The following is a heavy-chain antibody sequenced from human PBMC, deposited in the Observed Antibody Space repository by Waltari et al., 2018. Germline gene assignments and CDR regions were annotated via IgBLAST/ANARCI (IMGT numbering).Heavy chain of an antibody. J-gene: IGHJ4*02. D-gene: IGHD3-3*01. CDR3: ARASTMNDFWSGYYAR. V-gene: IGHV1-2*02. CDR1: GYTFTGYY. CDR2: INPSSGGT. Sequence: QVQLVQSGAEVKKPGASVKVSCKASGYTFTGYYMHWVRPAPGQGLEWMGWINPSSGGTNYAQKFQGRVTMTSDTSISTAYMELSSLNFDDTAIFYCARASTMNDFWSGYYARWGQGALVTVSS.